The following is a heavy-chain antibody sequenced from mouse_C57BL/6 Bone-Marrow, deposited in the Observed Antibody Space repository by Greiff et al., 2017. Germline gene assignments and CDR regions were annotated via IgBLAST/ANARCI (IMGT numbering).Heavy chain of an antibody. CDR3: ARQRETYYYAMDY. CDR2: IYPGDGDT. V-gene: IGHV1-82*01. J-gene: IGHJ4*01. Sequence: QVQLQQSGPELVKPGASVKISCKASGYAFSSSWMNWVKQRPGKGLEWIGRIYPGDGDTNYNGKFKGKATLTADKSSSTAYMQLSSLTSEDSAVYFCARQRETYYYAMDYWGQGTSVTVSS. CDR1: GYAFSSSW.